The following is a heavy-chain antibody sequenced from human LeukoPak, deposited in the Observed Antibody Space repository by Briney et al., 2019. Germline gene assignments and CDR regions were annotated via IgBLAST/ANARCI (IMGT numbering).Heavy chain of an antibody. CDR2: IYYSGST. CDR1: GGSISSGGYY. D-gene: IGHD5-18*01. CDR3: AQMDTAMGTH. Sequence: ASQTLSLTCTVSGGSISSGGYYWSWIRQHPGKGLEWIGYIYYSGSTYYNPSLKSRVTISVDTSKKQFSLKLRSVTAADTAVYYCAQMDTAMGTHRGQGTLVTVSS. J-gene: IGHJ4*02. V-gene: IGHV4-31*03.